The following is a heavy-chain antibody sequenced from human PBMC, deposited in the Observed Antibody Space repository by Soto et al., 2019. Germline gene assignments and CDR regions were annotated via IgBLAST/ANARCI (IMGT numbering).Heavy chain of an antibody. D-gene: IGHD5-12*01. V-gene: IGHV3-74*01. J-gene: IGHJ6*02. CDR3: ERHVAVATISWGTSGMDV. Sequence: EVQLVESGGGLVQPGGSLRLSCAASGFTFSSYWMHWVRQAPGEGLVWVSRINSDGSNTTYADSVKGRFTTSRDNAKNTLFLQMNSLRGEDTAIYYCERHVAVATISWGTSGMDVWGQGTTVTVSS. CDR1: GFTFSSYW. CDR2: INSDGSNT.